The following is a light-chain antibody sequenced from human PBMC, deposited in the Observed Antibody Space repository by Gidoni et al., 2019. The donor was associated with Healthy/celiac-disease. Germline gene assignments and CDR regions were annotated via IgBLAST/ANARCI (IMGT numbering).Light chain of an antibody. CDR1: QRVSSSY. J-gene: IGKJ1*01. Sequence: IVLTPAPGTLSLSPGDRATRSCRASQRVSSSYLAWYQQKPGQSPRLLIYGASSTASGIPDRFSVSGSGTDFTLTISRLAPEDFAVYYCQQYGSKPRTFGQGTKVEIK. V-gene: IGKV3-20*01. CDR2: GAS. CDR3: QQYGSKPRT.